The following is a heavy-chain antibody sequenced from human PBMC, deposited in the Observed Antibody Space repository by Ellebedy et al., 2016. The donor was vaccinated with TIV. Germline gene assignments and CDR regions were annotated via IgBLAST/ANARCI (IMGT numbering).Heavy chain of an antibody. CDR3: ARNTYYYDSSGYYSDY. CDR2: MNPNSGNT. J-gene: IGHJ4*02. CDR1: GYTFTSYD. Sequence: VSVKVSCXASGYTFTSYDINWVRQATGQGLEWMGWMNPNSGNTGYAQKFQGRVTMTRNTSISTAYMELSSLRSEDTAVYYCARNTYYYDSSGYYSDYWGQGTLVTVSS. D-gene: IGHD3-22*01. V-gene: IGHV1-8*01.